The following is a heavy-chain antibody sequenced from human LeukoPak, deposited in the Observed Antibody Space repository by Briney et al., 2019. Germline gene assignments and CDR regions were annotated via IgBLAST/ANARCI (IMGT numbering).Heavy chain of an antibody. CDR3: ARGRGYCSSTSCQLTDY. Sequence: ASVRVSCKASGYTFTDYYLHWVRQAPGHGLEWMGWINTNSGGTNYAQKFQGRVTMTRDTSITTAYMELNRLRSDDTAVYYCARGRGYCSSTSCQLTDYWGQGTLVTVSS. CDR1: GYTFTDYY. D-gene: IGHD2-2*01. J-gene: IGHJ4*02. CDR2: INTNSGGT. V-gene: IGHV1-2*02.